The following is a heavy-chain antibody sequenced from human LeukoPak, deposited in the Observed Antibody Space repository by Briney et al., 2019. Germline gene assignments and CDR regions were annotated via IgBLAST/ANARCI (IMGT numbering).Heavy chain of an antibody. D-gene: IGHD6-13*01. CDR1: GGSISSRSYY. CDR2: IYYSGST. CDR3: ARFLPQTAAGPLFDY. V-gene: IGHV4-39*01. Sequence: SETLSLTCTVSGGSISSRSYYWGWVRQPPGKGLEWIGSIYYSGSTYYNPSLKSRVTISVDTSKNQFSLKLSSVTAADTAVYYCARFLPQTAAGPLFDYWGQGTLVTVSS. J-gene: IGHJ4*02.